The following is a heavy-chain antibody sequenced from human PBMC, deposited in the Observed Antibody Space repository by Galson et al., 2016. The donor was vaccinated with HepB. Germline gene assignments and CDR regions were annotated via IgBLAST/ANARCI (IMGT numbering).Heavy chain of an antibody. J-gene: IGHJ6*02. D-gene: IGHD3-22*01. Sequence: SLRLSCAASGFTFSSFSMNWVRQAPGKGLEWLAYISSGSRPIYYADSVTGRFTISRDNAKNSLYLQMNRLTDGDTAVYYCARDVDSSGSMDVWGQGATVTVSS. CDR3: ARDVDSSGSMDV. CDR1: GFTFSSFS. V-gene: IGHV3-48*02. CDR2: ISSGSRPI.